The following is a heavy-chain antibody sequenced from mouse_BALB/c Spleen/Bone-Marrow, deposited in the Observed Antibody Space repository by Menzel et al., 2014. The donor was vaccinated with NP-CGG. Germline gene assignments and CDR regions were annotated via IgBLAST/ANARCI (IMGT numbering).Heavy chain of an antibody. V-gene: IGHV1S137*01. CDR2: ISGYYGDA. CDR1: GYTFTDHA. Sequence: QVQLKQSGAKLVRPGASVKISCKGSGYTFTDHAIHWVKRSHAQSLEWIGVISGYYGDAIYNQKFKGKATMTVDKSSSTAYMELARLTSEDSAIYYCARSGKVRNAMDYWGQGTSVTVSS. J-gene: IGHJ4*01. CDR3: ARSGKVRNAMDY. D-gene: IGHD2-1*01.